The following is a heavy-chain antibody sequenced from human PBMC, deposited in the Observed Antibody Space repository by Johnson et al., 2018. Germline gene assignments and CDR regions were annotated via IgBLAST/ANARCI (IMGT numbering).Heavy chain of an antibody. CDR1: GFTFSNYA. J-gene: IGHJ3*02. Sequence: VQLVESGGGLVQXGGSXRLXCAASGFTFSNYAMHWVRQAPGKRLEYVSGISSGDGTGIFYASSVKGRFTISRDNSKNMLYLQMGSLRAEDTAVYYCFAGNARSNDAFDMWGQGTMVIVSS. V-gene: IGHV3-64*01. CDR2: ISSGDGTGI. CDR3: FAGNARSNDAFDM. D-gene: IGHD5-24*01.